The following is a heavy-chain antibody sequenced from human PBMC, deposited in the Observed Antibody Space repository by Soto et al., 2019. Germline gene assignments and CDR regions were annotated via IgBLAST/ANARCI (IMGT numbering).Heavy chain of an antibody. CDR2: FDPEDGET. Sequence: QVQLVQSGAEVKKPGASVKVSCKVSGYTLTELSMHWVRQAPGKGLEWMGGFDPEDGETIYAQKFQGRVTMTEHTATDTAYMELSSLRSEDTAVYYCATGQVITGTSFDYWGQGTLVTVSS. J-gene: IGHJ4*02. D-gene: IGHD1-20*01. CDR1: GYTLTELS. CDR3: ATGQVITGTSFDY. V-gene: IGHV1-24*01.